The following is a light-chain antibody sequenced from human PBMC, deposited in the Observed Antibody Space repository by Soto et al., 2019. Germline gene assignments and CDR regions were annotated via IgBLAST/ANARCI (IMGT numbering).Light chain of an antibody. CDR3: SSYSNSSTLMS. V-gene: IGLV2-14*03. CDR1: TSDIGAYNY. Sequence: QSALAQAASVSGSPGQSITISCTGTTSDIGAYNYVSWYQHHPGKAPKVMIYDVSNRPSGVSIRFSGSKSGTTASLTISGLRAEDEADYYCSSYSNSSTLMSFGGGTQLTVL. CDR2: DVS. J-gene: IGLJ2*01.